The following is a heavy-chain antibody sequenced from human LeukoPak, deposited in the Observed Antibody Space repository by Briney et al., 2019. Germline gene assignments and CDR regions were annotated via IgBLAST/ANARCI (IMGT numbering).Heavy chain of an antibody. V-gene: IGHV3-21*01. J-gene: IGHJ4*02. Sequence: GGSLRLSCAASGFTFSSYSMNWVRQAPGKGLEWVSSISSSSSYIYYTDSVKGRFTISRDNAKNSLYLQMNSLRAEDTAVYYCARLTHGHFDYWGQGTLVTVSS. CDR1: GFTFSSYS. CDR3: ARLTHGHFDY. D-gene: IGHD1-14*01. CDR2: ISSSSSYI.